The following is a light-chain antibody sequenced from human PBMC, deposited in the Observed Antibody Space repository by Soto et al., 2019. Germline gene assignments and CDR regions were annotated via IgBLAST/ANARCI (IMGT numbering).Light chain of an antibody. J-gene: IGKJ1*01. V-gene: IGKV3-20*01. CDR3: QQYGSSPPKT. CDR2: GAS. CDR1: QSVGSS. Sequence: EIVLTQSPGTLSLSPGERAPLSCRASQSVGSSLSWYQQKPGQAPRLLFYGASNRATAIPDRFSGSGFGTDFTLTISSLEPEDFAVYYCQQYGSSPPKTFGQGTKVDIK.